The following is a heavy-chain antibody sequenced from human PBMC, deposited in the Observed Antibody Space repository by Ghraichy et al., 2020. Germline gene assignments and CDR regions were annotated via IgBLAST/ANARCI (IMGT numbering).Heavy chain of an antibody. J-gene: IGHJ4*02. CDR2: ISGSGGST. CDR3: AKSPGEGLRFLEWLLYFDY. CDR1: GFTFSSYA. Sequence: GGSLRLSCAASGFTFSSYAMSWVRQAPGKGLEWVSAISGSGGSTYYADSVKGRFTISRDNSKNTLYLQMNSLRAEDTAVYYCAKSPGEGLRFLEWLLYFDYWGQGTLVTVSS. V-gene: IGHV3-23*01. D-gene: IGHD3-3*01.